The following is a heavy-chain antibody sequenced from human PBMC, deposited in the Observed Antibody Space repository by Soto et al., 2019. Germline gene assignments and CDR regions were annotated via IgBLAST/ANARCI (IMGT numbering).Heavy chain of an antibody. D-gene: IGHD3-9*01. Sequence: EESVTISCKLSGYSFSSYWIAWVLLMPGKGLEWMASIYPDDSDTKYSPSFQGQVTISADKSISAAYLQWRSLKASDTAIYYCARNSLTGYYNYYYSMDVWGQGTTVTGSS. CDR1: GYSFSSYW. J-gene: IGHJ6*01. CDR2: IYPDDSDT. CDR3: ARNSLTGYYNYYYSMDV. V-gene: IGHV5-51*01.